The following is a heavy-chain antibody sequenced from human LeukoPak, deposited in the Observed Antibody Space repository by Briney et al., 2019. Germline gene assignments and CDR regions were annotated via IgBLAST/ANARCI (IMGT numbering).Heavy chain of an antibody. Sequence: GGSLRLSCAASGFTFSSYAMNWVRQAPGKGLEWVSSISESGGSKYHADSVKGRFTISRDNSQNTLYLQMNSLRAEDTAVYYCAKEGYYYDSSGYPDYWGQGTLVTVSS. CDR1: GFTFSSYA. J-gene: IGHJ4*02. V-gene: IGHV3-23*01. D-gene: IGHD3-22*01. CDR2: ISESGGSK. CDR3: AKEGYYYDSSGYPDY.